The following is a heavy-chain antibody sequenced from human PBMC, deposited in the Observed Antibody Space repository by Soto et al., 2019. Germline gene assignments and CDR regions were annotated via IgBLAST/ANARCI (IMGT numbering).Heavy chain of an antibody. CDR3: VRDGPRITIYGYGDY. Sequence: QVQLVESGGGVVQPGRSLRLSCAASGFTCSSFVMHWVRQAPGKGLEWVAAFSYDGSNENYADSVKGRFTISRDNSKSTLYLQMSSVRTEDTAVYYCVRDGPRITIYGYGDYWGQGTLVTVSS. CDR1: GFTCSSFV. V-gene: IGHV3-30*04. CDR2: FSYDGSNE. D-gene: IGHD3-3*01. J-gene: IGHJ4*02.